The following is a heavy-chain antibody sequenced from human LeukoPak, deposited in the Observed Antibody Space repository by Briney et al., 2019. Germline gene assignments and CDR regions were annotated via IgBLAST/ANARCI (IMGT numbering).Heavy chain of an antibody. CDR3: ASNGYCSSTSCYSDYYYYMDV. CDR2: INRSGST. J-gene: IGHJ6*03. D-gene: IGHD2-2*02. V-gene: IGHV4-34*01. Sequence: SETLSLTCAVYGGSFSGYYWSWIRQPPGKGLEWIGEINRSGSTNYNPSLKSRVTISVDTSKNQFSLKLSSVTAADTAVYYCASNGYCSSTSCYSDYYYYMDVWGKGTTVTVSS. CDR1: GGSFSGYY.